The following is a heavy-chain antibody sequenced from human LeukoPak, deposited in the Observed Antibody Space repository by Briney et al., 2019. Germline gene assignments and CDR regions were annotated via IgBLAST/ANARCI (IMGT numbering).Heavy chain of an antibody. CDR3: AAAPIEMQQRGFDY. D-gene: IGHD5-24*01. V-gene: IGHV1-58*02. CDR1: GFTFTNSS. CDR2: IVVASGNT. Sequence: ASVKVSCKASGFTFTNSSMQWVPQARGQRLEWIGWIVVASGNTKYAQKFQERVTITRDMSTSTAYMELSSLSPEDTAVYYCAAAPIEMQQRGFDYWGQGTLVTVSS. J-gene: IGHJ4*02.